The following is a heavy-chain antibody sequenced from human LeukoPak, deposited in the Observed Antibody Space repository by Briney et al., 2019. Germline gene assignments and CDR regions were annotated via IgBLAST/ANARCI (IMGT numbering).Heavy chain of an antibody. CDR2: ISGSGGST. Sequence: PGGSLRLSWAASGFTFSSYAMSWVRQAPGKGLEWVSAISGSGGSTYYADSVKGRFTISRDNSKNTLYLQMNSLRAEDTAVYYCAKDISLRYYDSSGYSPFDYWGQGTLVTVSS. CDR3: AKDISLRYYDSSGYSPFDY. D-gene: IGHD3-22*01. V-gene: IGHV3-23*01. CDR1: GFTFSSYA. J-gene: IGHJ4*02.